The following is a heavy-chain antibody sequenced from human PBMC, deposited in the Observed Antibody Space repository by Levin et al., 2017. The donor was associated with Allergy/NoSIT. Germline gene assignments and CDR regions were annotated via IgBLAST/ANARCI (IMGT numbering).Heavy chain of an antibody. V-gene: IGHV4-30-4*01. CDR1: GGSISSGDYY. Sequence: SETLSLTCTVSGGSISSGDYYWSWIRQPPGKGLEWIGYIYYSGSTYYNPSLKSRVTISVDTSKNQFSLKLSSVTAADTAVYYCARDPIITTVTTDFDYWGQGTLVTVSS. CDR3: ARDPIITTVTTDFDY. D-gene: IGHD4-17*01. J-gene: IGHJ4*02. CDR2: IYYSGST.